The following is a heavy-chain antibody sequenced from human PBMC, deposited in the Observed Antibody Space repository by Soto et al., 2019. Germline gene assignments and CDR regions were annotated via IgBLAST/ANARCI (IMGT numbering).Heavy chain of an antibody. CDR1: GYTFASYA. CDR2: ISAYNGKT. Sequence: QVQLVQSGAEVKKPGASVKVSCKASGYTFASYAISWMRQAPGQGLEWMGWISAYNGKTNYAQKLQRRGTMTTDTSTSTAYMELRSLRSDDTAVNYCARDPPATDYWGQGTRVTVSS. J-gene: IGHJ4*02. CDR3: ARDPPATDY. D-gene: IGHD2-2*01. V-gene: IGHV1-18*01.